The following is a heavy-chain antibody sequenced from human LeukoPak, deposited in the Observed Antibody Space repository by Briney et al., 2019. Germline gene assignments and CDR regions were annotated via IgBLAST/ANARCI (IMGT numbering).Heavy chain of an antibody. CDR2: IIPILGIA. CDR3: ARDRVDYGDYEAYYGMDV. Sequence: SVTVSCKASGGTFSSYAISWVRQAPGQGLEWMGRIIPILGIANYAQKFQGRVTITADKSTSTAYMELSSLRSEDTAVYYCARDRVDYGDYEAYYGMDVWGQGTTVTVSS. D-gene: IGHD4-17*01. J-gene: IGHJ6*02. CDR1: GGTFSSYA. V-gene: IGHV1-69*04.